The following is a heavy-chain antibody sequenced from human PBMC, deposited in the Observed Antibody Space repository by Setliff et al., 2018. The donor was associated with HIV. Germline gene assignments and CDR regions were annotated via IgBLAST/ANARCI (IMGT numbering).Heavy chain of an antibody. J-gene: IGHJ4*02. D-gene: IGHD1-26*01. Sequence: GSLRLSCAASGFTFSSYAMSWVRQAPGKGLEWVSAISGSGGSTYYADSVKGRFTISRDNAKNSVYLQMNSLRAEDTAVYYCAKAKGGGVGARGYYFDYWGQGTLVTSPQ. CDR3: AKAKGGGVGARGYYFDY. CDR1: GFTFSSYA. V-gene: IGHV3-23*01. CDR2: ISGSGGST.